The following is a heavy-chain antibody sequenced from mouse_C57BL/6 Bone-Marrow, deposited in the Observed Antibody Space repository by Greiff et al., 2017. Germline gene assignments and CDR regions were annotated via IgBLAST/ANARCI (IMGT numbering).Heavy chain of an antibody. V-gene: IGHV1-9*01. J-gene: IGHJ2*01. D-gene: IGHD2-3*01. CDR3: ASSVDGYFFYY. Sequence: QVQLQQSGAELLKPGASVKLSCKATGYTFTGYWIEWVKQRPGHGLEWIGEILPGSCSTKYNEKFKGKATFTADTSSNTAYMQRSSLTTAYSAIYDCASSVDGYFFYYWGQGTTLTVSS. CDR2: ILPGSCST. CDR1: GYTFTGYW.